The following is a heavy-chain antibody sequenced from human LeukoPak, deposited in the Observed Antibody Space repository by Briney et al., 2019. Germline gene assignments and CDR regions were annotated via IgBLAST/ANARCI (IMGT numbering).Heavy chain of an antibody. CDR1: GFTFSDYY. D-gene: IGHD4-17*01. J-gene: IGHJ4*02. CDR2: ISSSGSTI. V-gene: IGHV3-11*01. Sequence: GGSLRLSCAASGFTFSDYYMNWIRQAPGKGLEWISYISSSGSTIYYADSVKGRFTIPRDNAKNSLYLQMNSLRAEDTAVYYCASGLNTVTVPFDYWGQGTLVTVSS. CDR3: ASGLNTVTVPFDY.